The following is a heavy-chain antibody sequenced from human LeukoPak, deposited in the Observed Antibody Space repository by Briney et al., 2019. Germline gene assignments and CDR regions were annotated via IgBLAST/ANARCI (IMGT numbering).Heavy chain of an antibody. CDR1: GGSISSSNW. J-gene: IGHJ4*02. V-gene: IGHV4-4*02. D-gene: IGHD5-18*01. CDR3: AKRGYSFGADY. CDR2: IHHSGST. Sequence: SGTLSLTCAVSGGSISSSNWWSWVRQPPGKGLEWIGEIHHSGSTNYNPSLKSRVTISVDKSNNQFSLKLSSVTAADTAVYYCAKRGYSFGADYWGQGTLVTVSS.